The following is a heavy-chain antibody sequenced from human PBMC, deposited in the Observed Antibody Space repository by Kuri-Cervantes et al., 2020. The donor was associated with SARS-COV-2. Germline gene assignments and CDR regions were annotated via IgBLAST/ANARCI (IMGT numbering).Heavy chain of an antibody. CDR2: IYYSGNT. V-gene: IGHV4-39*01. D-gene: IGHD5-24*01. CDR1: GGPISGSSSYY. Sequence: SETLSLTCTVSGGPISGSSSYYWGWIRQPPGKGLEWIGTIYYSGNTYYKPSLKGRVTISVDTSKNQFSLRLTSATAADTAVYYCGRVSWLQLWRRYSDSWGQGTLVTVSS. CDR3: GRVSWLQLWRRYSDS. J-gene: IGHJ4*02.